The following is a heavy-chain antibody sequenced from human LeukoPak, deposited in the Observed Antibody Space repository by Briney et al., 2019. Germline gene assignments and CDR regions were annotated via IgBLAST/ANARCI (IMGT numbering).Heavy chain of an antibody. CDR3: AREPRYCSSTSCLQGYFDY. V-gene: IGHV1-2*04. Sequence: GASVKVSCKASGYTFTGYCMHWVRQAPGQGLEWMGWINPNSGGTNYAQKFQGWVTMTRDTSISTAYMELSRLRSDDTAVYYCAREPRYCSSTSCLQGYFDYWGQGTLVTVSS. J-gene: IGHJ4*02. CDR1: GYTFTGYC. CDR2: INPNSGGT. D-gene: IGHD2-2*01.